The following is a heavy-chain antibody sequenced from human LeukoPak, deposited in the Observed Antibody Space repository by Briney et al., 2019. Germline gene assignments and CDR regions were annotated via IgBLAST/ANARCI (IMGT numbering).Heavy chain of an antibody. V-gene: IGHV1-8*01. CDR1: EYTFISYD. CDR2: MNPNSGNT. CDR3: ARGFMGIAVAGTSYFDY. D-gene: IGHD6-19*01. J-gene: IGHJ4*02. Sequence: ASVKVSCKASEYTFISYDINWVRQATGQGLEWMGWMNPNSGNTGYAQKFQGRVTMTRNTSISTAYMELSSLRSEDTAVYYCARGFMGIAVAGTSYFDYWGQGTLVTVSS.